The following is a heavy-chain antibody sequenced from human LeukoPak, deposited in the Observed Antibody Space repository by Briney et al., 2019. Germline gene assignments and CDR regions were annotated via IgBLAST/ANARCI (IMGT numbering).Heavy chain of an antibody. D-gene: IGHD4-17*01. Sequence: SVKVSCKASGGTFSNYAISWVRLAPGQGLEWMGGIIPIFGTANYPQKFQGRVTITTDESTSTAYMDLSSLTSEDTAVYYCARDRATTVTKSFAFDIWGQGTMVTVSS. J-gene: IGHJ3*02. CDR3: ARDRATTVTKSFAFDI. CDR2: IIPIFGTA. CDR1: GGTFSNYA. V-gene: IGHV1-69*05.